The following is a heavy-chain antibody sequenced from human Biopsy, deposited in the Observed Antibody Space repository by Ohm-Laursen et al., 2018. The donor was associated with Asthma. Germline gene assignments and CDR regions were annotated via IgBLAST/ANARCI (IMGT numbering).Heavy chain of an antibody. V-gene: IGHV1-2*06. CDR3: ARGQKSAGDRWFDP. CDR1: GYTFIGCH. D-gene: IGHD6-13*01. Sequence: SVKVSCKASGYTFIGCHIHWMRQAPGQGLEWMGRINPNSGGTNYAQKFQGRVTMTRDTSISTAYMEVSRPRSDDTAVHYCARGQKSAGDRWFDPWGQGTLVTVSS. CDR2: INPNSGGT. J-gene: IGHJ5*02.